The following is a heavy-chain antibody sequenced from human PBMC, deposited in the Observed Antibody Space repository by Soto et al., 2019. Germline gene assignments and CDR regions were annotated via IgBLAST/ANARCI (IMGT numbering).Heavy chain of an antibody. CDR1: GYTFTSYG. V-gene: IGHV1-18*01. CDR2: ISAYNGNT. Sequence: ASVKVSCKASGYTFTSYGISWVRQAPGQGLEWMGWISAYNGNTNYAQKLQGRVTMTTDTSTSTAYMELRSLRSDDTAVYYCARDCSLVATIYYYYGMDVWGQGTTVTVSS. D-gene: IGHD5-12*01. CDR3: ARDCSLVATIYYYYGMDV. J-gene: IGHJ6*02.